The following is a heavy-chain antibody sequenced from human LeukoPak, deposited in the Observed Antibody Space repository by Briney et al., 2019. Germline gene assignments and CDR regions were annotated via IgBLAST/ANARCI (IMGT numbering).Heavy chain of an antibody. CDR3: ARESDSSGWETEYYYYYMDV. CDR2: IYYSGST. CDR1: GGSISSYY. D-gene: IGHD6-19*01. J-gene: IGHJ6*03. V-gene: IGHV4-59*01. Sequence: SETLSLTCTVSGGSISSYYWSWIRQPPGKGLEWIGYIYYSGSTNYNPSLESRVTISVDTSKNQFCLKLSSVTAADTAVYYCARESDSSGWETEYYYYYMDVWGKGTTVTVSS.